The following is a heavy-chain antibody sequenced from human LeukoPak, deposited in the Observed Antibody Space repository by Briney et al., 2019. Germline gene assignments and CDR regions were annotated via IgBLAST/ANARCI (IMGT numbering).Heavy chain of an antibody. CDR1: GFTFSSYG. J-gene: IGHJ4*02. CDR3: ARFDSSGYYLDY. V-gene: IGHV3-23*01. D-gene: IGHD3-22*01. CDR2: ISGNSGTT. Sequence: SGGTLRLSCAASGFTFSSYGMSWVRQAPGKGLEWVSGISGNSGTTYYADSVKGRFTISRDNSKNTLYLQMNSLRAEDTAVYYCARFDSSGYYLDYWGQGTLVTVSS.